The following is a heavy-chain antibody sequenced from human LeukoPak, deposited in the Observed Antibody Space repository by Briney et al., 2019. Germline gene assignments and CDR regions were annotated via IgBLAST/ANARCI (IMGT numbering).Heavy chain of an antibody. J-gene: IGHJ1*01. Sequence: SETLSLTCTVSGGSLSSGVYYCTWIRQHPGKGLGWIGYIYYSGSTYYNPSLKSRVTISVDTSKNQFSLRLSSVTAADTAVYYCALGYCGGGSCYAREYFQHWGQGTLVTVSS. D-gene: IGHD2-15*01. CDR1: GGSLSSGVYY. CDR2: IYYSGST. CDR3: ALGYCGGGSCYAREYFQH. V-gene: IGHV4-31*03.